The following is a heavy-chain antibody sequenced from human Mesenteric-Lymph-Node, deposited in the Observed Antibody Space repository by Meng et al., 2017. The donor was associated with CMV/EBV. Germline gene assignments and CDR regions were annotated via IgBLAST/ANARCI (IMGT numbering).Heavy chain of an antibody. V-gene: IGHV3-30*02. Sequence: GESLKISCAASASTFRRSGMQWVRQAPGKGLEWVAFIRYDGGNKYYSDSVKGRFAISRDNSKNTLYLHMNSLRAEDTAVYYCSKDKERFLEWLLNNGMDVWGQGTTVTVSS. CDR1: ASTFRRSG. CDR3: SKDKERFLEWLLNNGMDV. CDR2: IRYDGGNK. J-gene: IGHJ6*02. D-gene: IGHD3-3*01.